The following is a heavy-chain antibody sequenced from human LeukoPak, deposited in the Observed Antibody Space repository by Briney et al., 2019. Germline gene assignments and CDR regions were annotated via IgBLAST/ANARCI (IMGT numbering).Heavy chain of an antibody. Sequence: SETLSLTCTVSGYSISSGYYWGWIRQPPGKGLEWIGSIYHSGSTYYNPSLKSRVTISVDTSKNQFSLKLSSVTAADTAVYYCAKEGPLRGYMDVWGKGTTVTVSS. CDR1: GYSISSGYY. CDR3: AKEGPLRGYMDV. V-gene: IGHV4-38-2*02. CDR2: IYHSGST. J-gene: IGHJ6*03.